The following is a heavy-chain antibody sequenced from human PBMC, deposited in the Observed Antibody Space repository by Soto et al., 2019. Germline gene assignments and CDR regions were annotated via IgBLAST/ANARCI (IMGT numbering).Heavy chain of an antibody. CDR2: MNPNSGNT. V-gene: IGHV1-8*01. CDR1: GYTFTSYD. CDR3: ARKRRDSSSWYNWFDP. J-gene: IGHJ5*02. Sequence: ASVKVSCKASGYTFTSYDINWVRQATGQGLEWMGWMNPNSGNTGSAQKFQGRVTMTRNTSITTAYMELSSLRSEDTAVYYCARKRRDSSSWYNWFDPWGQGTLVTVSS. D-gene: IGHD6-13*01.